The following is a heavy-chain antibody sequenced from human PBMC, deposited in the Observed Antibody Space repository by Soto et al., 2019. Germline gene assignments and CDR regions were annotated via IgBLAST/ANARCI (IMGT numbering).Heavy chain of an antibody. CDR3: ARDGGPLGYCSGGSCYTH. J-gene: IGHJ4*02. CDR1: GGSISSGGYY. CDR2: IYYSGST. Sequence: PSETLSLTCTVSGGSISSGGYYLSWIRQHPGKGLEWIGYIYYSGSTYYNPSLKSRVTISVDTSKNQFSLKLSSVTAADTAVYYCARDGGPLGYCSGGSCYTHWGQGTLVTVSS. D-gene: IGHD2-15*01. V-gene: IGHV4-31*03.